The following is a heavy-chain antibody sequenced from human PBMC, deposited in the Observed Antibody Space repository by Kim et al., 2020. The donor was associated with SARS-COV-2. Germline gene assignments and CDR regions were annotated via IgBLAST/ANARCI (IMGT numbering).Heavy chain of an antibody. D-gene: IGHD3-22*01. CDR2: IYHSGST. CDR3: ARDHYDSSGYYYVGWFDP. CDR1: GGSISSGGYS. Sequence: SETLSLTCAVSGGSISSGGYSWSWIRQPPGKGLEWIGYIYHSGSTYYNPSLKSRVTISVDRSKNQFSLKLSSVTAADTAVYYCARDHYDSSGYYYVGWFDPWGQGTLVTVSS. V-gene: IGHV4-30-2*01. J-gene: IGHJ5*02.